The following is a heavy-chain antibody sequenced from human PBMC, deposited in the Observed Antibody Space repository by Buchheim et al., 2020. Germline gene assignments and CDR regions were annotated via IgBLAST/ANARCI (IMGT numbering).Heavy chain of an antibody. CDR3: ARDSDYDSSSDY. V-gene: IGHV3-48*03. D-gene: IGHD3-22*01. CDR1: GFTFSSYE. CDR2: ISSSGSTI. J-gene: IGHJ4*02. Sequence: EVQLVESGGGLVQPGGSLRLSCAASGFTFSSYEMNWVRQAPGKGLEWVSYISSSGSTIYYADSVKGRFTISRDNAQNSRALKMNSLRAEDTAVYYCARDSDYDSSSDYWGQGTL.